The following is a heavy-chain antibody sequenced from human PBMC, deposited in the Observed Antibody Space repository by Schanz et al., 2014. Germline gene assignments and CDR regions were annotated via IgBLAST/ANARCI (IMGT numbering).Heavy chain of an antibody. CDR3: ARQRSYFYAMDV. Sequence: VQLVESGGDVVQPGRSLRLSCEASGFTFSSYGMHWVRQAPGKGLEWVSYISSVGISKYYADPVKGRFTISRDSAKNSLYLQMNSLRAEDTAVYYCARQRSYFYAMDVWGQGTTVTVSS. CDR2: ISSVGISK. J-gene: IGHJ6*02. CDR1: GFTFSSYG. V-gene: IGHV3-48*04.